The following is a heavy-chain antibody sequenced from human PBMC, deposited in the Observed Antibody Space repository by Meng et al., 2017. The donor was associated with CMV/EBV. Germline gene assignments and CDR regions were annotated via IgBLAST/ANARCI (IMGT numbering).Heavy chain of an antibody. J-gene: IGHJ4*02. CDR1: GGSSSSSSYY. CDR2: IYYSGST. Sequence: LQGPGPCLLKPSETRSLTCTVSGGSSSSSSYYWGWIRQPPGKGLEWIGSIYYSGSTYYNPSLKSRVTISVDTSKNQFSLKLSSVTAADTAVYYCARDSAVAGVVDYWGQGTLVTVSS. V-gene: IGHV4-39*07. CDR3: ARDSAVAGVVDY. D-gene: IGHD6-19*01.